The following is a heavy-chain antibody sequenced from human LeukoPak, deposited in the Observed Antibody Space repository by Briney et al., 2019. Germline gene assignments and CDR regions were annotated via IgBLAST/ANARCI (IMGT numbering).Heavy chain of an antibody. V-gene: IGHV3-11*05. CDR2: ISSSSSYT. D-gene: IGHD6-13*01. Sequence: GGSLRLSCAASGFTFSDYYMSWIRQAPGKGLEWVSYISSSSSYTNYADSVKGRFTISRDNAKNSLYLQMNSLRAEETAVYYCARDGMRYSSSWYPNWFDPWGQGTLVTVSS. CDR1: GFTFSDYY. J-gene: IGHJ5*02. CDR3: ARDGMRYSSSWYPNWFDP.